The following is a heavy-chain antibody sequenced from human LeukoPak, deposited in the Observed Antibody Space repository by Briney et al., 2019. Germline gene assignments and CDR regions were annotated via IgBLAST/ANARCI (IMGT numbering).Heavy chain of an antibody. D-gene: IGHD4-17*01. Sequence: PGGSLRLSCAASGFTFSSYAMSWVRQAPGKGLEWVSAISGSGGSTYYAGSVKGRFTISRDNSKNTLYLQMNSLRAEDTAVYYCALHDYGDYGYWGQGTLVPSPQ. CDR1: GFTFSSYA. V-gene: IGHV3-23*01. CDR3: ALHDYGDYGY. J-gene: IGHJ4*02. CDR2: ISGSGGST.